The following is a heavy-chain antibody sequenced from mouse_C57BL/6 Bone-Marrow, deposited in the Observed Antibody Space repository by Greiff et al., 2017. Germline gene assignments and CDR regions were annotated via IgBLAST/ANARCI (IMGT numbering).Heavy chain of an antibody. CDR2: ISSGGSYT. Sequence: VQLKQSGGDLVKPGGSLKLSCAASGFTFSSYGMSWVRQTPDKRLEWVATISSGGSYTYYPDSVKGRFPISRDNATNTLYLQMSSLKSEDTAMYYCARPYYYGSSLYFDYWGQGTTLTVSS. CDR1: GFTFSSYG. J-gene: IGHJ2*01. V-gene: IGHV5-6*01. CDR3: ARPYYYGSSLYFDY. D-gene: IGHD1-1*01.